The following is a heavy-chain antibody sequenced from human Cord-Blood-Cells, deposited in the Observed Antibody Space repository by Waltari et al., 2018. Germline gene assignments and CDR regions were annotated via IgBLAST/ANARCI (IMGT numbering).Heavy chain of an antibody. CDR1: GYTFTSYD. D-gene: IGHD3-10*01. J-gene: IGHJ4*02. CDR3: ARGLRGSGSYYFDY. V-gene: IGHV1-8*03. Sequence: QVQLVQSGAEVKKPGASVKVSCKASGYTFTSYDINWVRQATGQGLEWMGWMKPNSGNTGYAQKFQGRVTITRNTSISTAYMELSSLRSEDTAVYYCARGLRGSGSYYFDYWGQGTLVTVSS. CDR2: MKPNSGNT.